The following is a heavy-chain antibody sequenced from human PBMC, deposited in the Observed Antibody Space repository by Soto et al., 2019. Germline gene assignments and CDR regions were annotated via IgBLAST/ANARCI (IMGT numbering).Heavy chain of an antibody. CDR2: MYYSGTT. D-gene: IGHD2-15*01. V-gene: IGHV4-39*01. J-gene: IGHJ5*02. CDR1: GGSISSSAYY. CDR3: ARQTRQDELGYCSGGSCYYTTQNWFDP. Sequence: PSETLSLTCTVSGGSISSSAYYWGWLRQTPGKGLEFIGSMYYSGTTYYNPSLKSRVTISVDTSKNQFSLKLSSVTAADTAVYYCARQTRQDELGYCSGGSCYYTTQNWFDPWGQGTLVTVSS.